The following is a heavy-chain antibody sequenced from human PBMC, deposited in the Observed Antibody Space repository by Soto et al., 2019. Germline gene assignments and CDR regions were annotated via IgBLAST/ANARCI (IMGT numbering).Heavy chain of an antibody. CDR3: ARDPRYYDFWSGSKSDYGMDV. V-gene: IGHV1-69*01. CDR2: IIPIFGTA. J-gene: IGHJ6*04. D-gene: IGHD3-3*01. CDR1: GGTFSSYA. Sequence: QVQLVQSGAEVKKPGSSVKVSCKASGGTFSSYAISWVRQAPGQGLEWMGGIIPIFGTANYAQKFQGRVTITADESTSTAYMELSSLRSEDTAVYYCARDPRYYDFWSGSKSDYGMDVWDKGTTVTVSS.